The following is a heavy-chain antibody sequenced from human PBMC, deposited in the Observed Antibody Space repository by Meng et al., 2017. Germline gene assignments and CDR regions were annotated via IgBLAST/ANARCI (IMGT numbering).Heavy chain of an antibody. J-gene: IGHJ4*02. V-gene: IGHV3-15*01. Sequence: GESLKISCAASGFTFSNAWMSWVRQAPGKGLEWVGRIKSKTDGGTTDYAAPVKGRFTISRDDLKNTLYLQMNSLKTEDTAVYYCTTEIIVVATIFPHTDYWGQGTLVTVSS. CDR3: TTEIIVVATIFPHTDY. D-gene: IGHD5-12*01. CDR2: IKSKTDGGTT. CDR1: GFTFSNAW.